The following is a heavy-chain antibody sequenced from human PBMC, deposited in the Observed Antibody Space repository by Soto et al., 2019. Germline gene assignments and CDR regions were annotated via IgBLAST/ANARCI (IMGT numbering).Heavy chain of an antibody. J-gene: IGHJ5*02. CDR1: GFTFSNYA. CDR2: ISYDGTNK. Sequence: QVQLVESGGGVVQPGRSLRLSCAASGFTFSNYAMHWVRQAPGKGLEWVAVISYDGTNKYYAESVKGRFTLSRDNSKNTLHLQMNSLRPDDTAEYYCAKDRDYISGMESWGQGILVTVSS. CDR3: AKDRDYISGMES. D-gene: IGHD3-16*01. V-gene: IGHV3-30*18.